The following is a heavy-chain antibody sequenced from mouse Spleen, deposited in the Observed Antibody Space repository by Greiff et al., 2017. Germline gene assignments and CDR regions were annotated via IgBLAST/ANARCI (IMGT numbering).Heavy chain of an antibody. CDR2: INPYNGGT. CDR1: GYTFTDYY. CDR3: ARKGTTATPFDY. D-gene: IGHD1-2*01. J-gene: IGHJ2*01. V-gene: IGHV1-19*01. Sequence: EVQLQQSGPVLVKPGASVKMSCKASGYTFTDYYMNWVKQSHGKSLEWIGVINPYNGGTSYNQKFKGKATLTVDKSSSTAYMELNSLTSEDSAVYYCARKGTTATPFDYWGQGTTLTVSS.